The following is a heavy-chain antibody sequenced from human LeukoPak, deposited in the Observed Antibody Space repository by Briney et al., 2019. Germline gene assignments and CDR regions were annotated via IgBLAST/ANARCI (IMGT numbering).Heavy chain of an antibody. CDR3: APGRGP. CDR1: GFTFSNSG. J-gene: IGHJ5*02. V-gene: IGHV3-30*02. Sequence: LTGGSLRLSCAASGFTFSNSGMEWVRQAPGQGLEWVAFIRYDGNIQFYADSVKGRFTISRDDAKSTLYLQMNSLRAEDTAVYYCAPGRGPWGQGTLVTVSS. CDR2: IRYDGNIQ.